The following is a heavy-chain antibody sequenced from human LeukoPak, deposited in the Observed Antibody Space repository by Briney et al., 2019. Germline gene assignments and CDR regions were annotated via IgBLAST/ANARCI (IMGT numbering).Heavy chain of an antibody. CDR3: AKNLRYCSGGSCYSEYFDY. Sequence: PGGSLRLSCAASGFTFSSYAMSWVHQAPGKGLEWVSAISGSGGSTYYADSVKGRFTISRDSSKNTLYLQMNSLRAEDTAVYYCAKNLRYCSGGSCYSEYFDYGGQGTLVTVSS. V-gene: IGHV3-23*01. D-gene: IGHD2-15*01. CDR2: ISGSGGST. CDR1: GFTFSSYA. J-gene: IGHJ4*02.